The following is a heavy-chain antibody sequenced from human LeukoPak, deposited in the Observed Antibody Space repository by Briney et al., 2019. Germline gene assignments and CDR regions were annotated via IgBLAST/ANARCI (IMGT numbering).Heavy chain of an antibody. D-gene: IGHD6-13*01. J-gene: IGHJ4*02. V-gene: IGHV3-21*01. CDR3: ARDGYSSSWYHG. CDR1: GFTFSSYS. Sequence: PGGSLRLSCAASGFTFSSYSMNWVRQAPGKGLEWVSSISSSSSYIYYADSVKGRFTISRDNAKNSLYLQMNNLRAEDTAVYYCARDGYSSSWYHGWGQGTLVTASS. CDR2: ISSSSSYI.